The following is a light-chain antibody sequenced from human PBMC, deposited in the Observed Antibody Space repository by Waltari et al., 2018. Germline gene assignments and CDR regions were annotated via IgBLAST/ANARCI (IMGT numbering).Light chain of an antibody. J-gene: IGLJ2*01. CDR1: RSNLGSSFA. CDR3: QSSDNVVGGVI. V-gene: IGLV1-40*01. CDR2: RND. Sequence: QSVLPPPPSVSGAPGPTGPISCTGGRSNLGSSFAVQRYQQLPGTAPKLLIYRNDNRPSGVPDRFSGSKSGTSASLAITGLQAEDEADYYCQSSDNVVGGVIFGGGTKLTVL.